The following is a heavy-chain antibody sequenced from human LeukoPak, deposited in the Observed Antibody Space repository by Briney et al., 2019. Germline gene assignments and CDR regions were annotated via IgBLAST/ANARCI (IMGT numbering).Heavy chain of an antibody. Sequence: PGGSLRLSCAASGFTFSSYEMNWVRQAPRKGLEWVSYISSSGSTIYYADSVRGRFTISRDNAKNSLYLQMNSLRAEDTAVYYCAHRTIVGAFDWGQGTLVTVSS. D-gene: IGHD1-26*01. CDR2: ISSSGSTI. CDR3: AHRTIVGAFD. J-gene: IGHJ4*02. V-gene: IGHV3-48*03. CDR1: GFTFSSYE.